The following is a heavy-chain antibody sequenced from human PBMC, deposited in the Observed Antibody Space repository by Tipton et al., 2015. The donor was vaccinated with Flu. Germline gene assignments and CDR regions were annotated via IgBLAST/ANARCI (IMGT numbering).Heavy chain of an antibody. D-gene: IGHD4-11*01. CDR2: IYHTGST. J-gene: IGHJ5*02. CDR1: GDSISGSYY. V-gene: IGHV4-38-2*02. CDR3: ARRDFSNYVSDPKSWFDP. Sequence: LRLSCTVSGDSISGSYYWGWIRQAPGKGVEWIGNIYHTGSTYHNPSLKSRVTMSVDTSRNHLSLRLRSVTAADTAVYFCARRDFSNYVSDPKSWFDPWGQGILVTVSP.